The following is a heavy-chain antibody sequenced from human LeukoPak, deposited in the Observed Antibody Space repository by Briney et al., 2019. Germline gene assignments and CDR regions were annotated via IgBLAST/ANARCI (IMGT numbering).Heavy chain of an antibody. V-gene: IGHV4-34*01. D-gene: IGHD2-15*01. CDR3: ARGFVVVAATGAFDI. Sequence: SETLSLTCAVYGGSFSGYYWSWIRQPPGKGLEWIGEINHSGSTNYNPSLKSRITISVDTSKNQFSLKLSSVTAADTAVYYCARGFVVVAATGAFDIWGQGTMVTVSS. CDR2: INHSGST. CDR1: GGSFSGYY. J-gene: IGHJ3*02.